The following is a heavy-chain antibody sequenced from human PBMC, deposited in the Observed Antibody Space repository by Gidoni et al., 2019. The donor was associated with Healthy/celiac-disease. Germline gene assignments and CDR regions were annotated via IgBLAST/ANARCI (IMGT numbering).Heavy chain of an antibody. V-gene: IGHV3-13*04. CDR3: ARGGSSSSGAGVAFDI. CDR2: SGTAVNT. Sequence: EVQLVESGGGLVQPGGSLRLSCAASGFTFSSYNMHWVRQATGKGLEWGSVSGTAVNTYYPGSVKGRFTISREKAKNSLYLQTNSLRAGETAVYYCARGGSSSSGAGVAFDIWGQGTMVTVSS. J-gene: IGHJ3*02. D-gene: IGHD6-13*01. CDR1: GFTFSSYN.